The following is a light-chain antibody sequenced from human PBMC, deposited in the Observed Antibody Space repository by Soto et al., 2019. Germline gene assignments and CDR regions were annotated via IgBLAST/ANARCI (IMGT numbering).Light chain of an antibody. CDR1: QSLLHVNGYSY. J-gene: IGKJ1*01. V-gene: IGKV2-28*01. CDR2: LGS. CDR3: MQALQTPPT. Sequence: IVVTQSPLSLPVTPGETASISCRSNQSLLHVNGYSYLDWYLQKPGQSPQLLIYLGSNRASGVPDRFSGSGSGTEFTLKVSRVEAEDVGVYYCMQALQTPPTFGQGTKVEIK.